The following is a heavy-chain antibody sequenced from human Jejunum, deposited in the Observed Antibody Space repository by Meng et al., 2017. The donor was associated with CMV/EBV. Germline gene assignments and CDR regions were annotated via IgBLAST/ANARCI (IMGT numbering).Heavy chain of an antibody. V-gene: IGHV1-69*05. CDR3: ARDHTGGYSGYDDYYGMDV. Sequence: TYAINWVRQAPGRGLEWMGGIIHIFGSANYAQKFQGRVTITTDESTSTAYMELRSLRSEDTAVFYCARDHTGGYSGYDDYYGMDVWGQGTTVTVSS. CDR2: IIHIFGSA. CDR1: TYA. J-gene: IGHJ6*02. D-gene: IGHD5-12*01.